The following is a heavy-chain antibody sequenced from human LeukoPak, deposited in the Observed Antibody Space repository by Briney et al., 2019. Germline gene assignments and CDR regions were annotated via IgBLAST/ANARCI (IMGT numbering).Heavy chain of an antibody. CDR1: GGSISSGGYY. D-gene: IGHD3-22*01. CDR3: ARGAGSMIVVVNLDY. J-gene: IGHJ4*02. CDR2: IYHSGST. Sequence: SETLSLTCTVSGGSISSGGYYWSWIRQPPGKGLEWIGYIYHSGSTYYNPSLKSRVTISVDRSKNQFSLKLSSVTAADTAVYYCARGAGSMIVVVNLDYWGQGTLATVSS. V-gene: IGHV4-30-2*01.